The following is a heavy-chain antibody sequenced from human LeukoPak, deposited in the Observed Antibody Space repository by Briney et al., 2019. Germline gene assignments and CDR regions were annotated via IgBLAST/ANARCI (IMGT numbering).Heavy chain of an antibody. V-gene: IGHV3-23*01. Sequence: GGSLRLSCAASGFTFSSYAMNWVRQAPGKGLEWVSAISGSGGSTYYADSVKGRFTISRDNSKNTLYLQMISLRAEDTAVYYCAELGITMIGGVWGKGTTVTISS. CDR3: AELGITMIGGV. D-gene: IGHD3-10*02. CDR1: GFTFSSYA. CDR2: ISGSGGST. J-gene: IGHJ6*04.